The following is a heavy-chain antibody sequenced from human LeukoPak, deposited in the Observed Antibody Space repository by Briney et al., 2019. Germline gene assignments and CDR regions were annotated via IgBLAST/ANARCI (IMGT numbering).Heavy chain of an antibody. D-gene: IGHD3-9*01. J-gene: IGHJ4*02. CDR3: AKNSHDVLTGYYWLIDY. CDR1: GFTFSYYW. V-gene: IGHV3-74*01. CDR2: IKSDGSIT. Sequence: PGRSLRLSCATSGFTFSYYWMHWVRHAPGKGLVWVSRIKSDGSITEYADSVKGRFTISRDNSKNTLFLQMNSLRAEDTAVYHCAKNSHDVLTGYYWLIDYWGQGTLVTVSS.